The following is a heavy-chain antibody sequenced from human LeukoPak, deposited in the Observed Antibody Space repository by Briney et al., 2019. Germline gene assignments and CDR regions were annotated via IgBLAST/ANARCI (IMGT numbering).Heavy chain of an antibody. CDR3: AKARGATYGTYYFDY. D-gene: IGHD4/OR15-4a*01. J-gene: IGHJ4*02. CDR2: ISYDGSNK. V-gene: IGHV3-30*04. Sequence: GRSLRLSCAASGFTFSSYAMHWVRQAPGKGLEWVAVISYDGSNKYYADSVKGRFTISRDNSKNTLYLQMNSLRAEDTAVYYCAKARGATYGTYYFDYWGQGTLVTVSS. CDR1: GFTFSSYA.